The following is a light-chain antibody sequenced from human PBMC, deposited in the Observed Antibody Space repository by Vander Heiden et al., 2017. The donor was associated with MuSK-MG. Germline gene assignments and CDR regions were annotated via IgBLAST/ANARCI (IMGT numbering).Light chain of an antibody. Sequence: DIQMTQSPSSLSASVGDTATITCRASQDISNYLAWYQQRPGKVPKLLIYAASTLQLGVPFRFSGSGSGTDFTLTISSLQPEDVATYYCQKYNSAPLTFGGGTKVEIK. CDR3: QKYNSAPLT. V-gene: IGKV1-27*01. J-gene: IGKJ4*01. CDR1: QDISNY. CDR2: AAS.